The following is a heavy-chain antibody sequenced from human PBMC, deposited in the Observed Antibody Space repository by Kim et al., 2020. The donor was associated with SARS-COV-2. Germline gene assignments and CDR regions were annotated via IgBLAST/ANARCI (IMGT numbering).Heavy chain of an antibody. J-gene: IGHJ4*02. CDR3: AREQQLVRGTFDY. CDR1: GGSISSYY. CDR2: IYYSGST. D-gene: IGHD6-13*01. V-gene: IGHV4-59*13. Sequence: SETLSLTCTVSGGSISSYYWSWIRQPPGKGLEWIGYIYYSGSTNYNPSLKSRVTISVDTSKNQFSLKLSSVTAADTAVYYCAREQQLVRGTFDYWGQGTLVTVSS.